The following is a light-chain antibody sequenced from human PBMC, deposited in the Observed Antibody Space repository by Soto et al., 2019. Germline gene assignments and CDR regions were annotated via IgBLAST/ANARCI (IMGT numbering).Light chain of an antibody. CDR3: QSFDDNMRGFV. J-gene: IGLJ1*01. Sequence: QSVLTQPPSVSGAPGQRVTISCTGGKGHDVHWYQHLPGRAPKLLMYGIDNRASGVPDRFSSSGSGTSESLTISRLQADDEGSYFCQSFDDNMRGFVFGTGTKLTVL. CDR1: GKGHD. V-gene: IGLV1-40*02. CDR2: GID.